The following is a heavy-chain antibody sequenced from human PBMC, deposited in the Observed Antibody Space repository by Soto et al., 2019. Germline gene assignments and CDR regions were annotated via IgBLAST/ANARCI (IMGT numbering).Heavy chain of an antibody. CDR1: GFTFSSYW. D-gene: IGHD3-10*01. J-gene: IGHJ3*02. CDR3: ARGAPYYYGSGSYYNPVLGAFDI. Sequence: EVQLVESGGGLVQPGGSLRLSCAASGFTFSSYWMHWVRQAPGKGLVWVSRINSDGSSTSYADSVKGRFTISRDNAKNKVYLQMNGLRAEDTAVYYCARGAPYYYGSGSYYNPVLGAFDIWGQGTMVTVSS. CDR2: INSDGSST. V-gene: IGHV3-74*01.